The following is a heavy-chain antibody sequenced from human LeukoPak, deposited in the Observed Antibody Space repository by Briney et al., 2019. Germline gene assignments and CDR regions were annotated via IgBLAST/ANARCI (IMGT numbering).Heavy chain of an antibody. J-gene: IGHJ4*02. Sequence: RGSLRLSCAASGFTFSSYAMNWVRQAPGKGLEWVSSFGTRSTSIYYARSVTGRFIISRDNAKDSLYLQMNSLRAEDTAVYYCARENDQGFDYWGQGTLVTVSS. V-gene: IGHV3-21*01. CDR1: GFTFSSYA. CDR2: FGTRSTSI. CDR3: ARENDQGFDY. D-gene: IGHD3-16*01.